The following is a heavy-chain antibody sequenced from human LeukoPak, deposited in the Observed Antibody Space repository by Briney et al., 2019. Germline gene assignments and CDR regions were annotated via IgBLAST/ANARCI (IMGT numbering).Heavy chain of an antibody. CDR3: ARGAVHYDSSGYCYY. CDR1: GYTFTSYG. D-gene: IGHD3-22*01. V-gene: IGHV1-18*01. CDR2: ISAYNGNT. J-gene: IGHJ4*02. Sequence: ASVKVSCKASGYTFTSYGINWLRQAPGQGLEWMGWISAYNGNTNYAQKLQGRVTMTTDTSTSTAYMELRSLRSDDTAVYYCARGAVHYDSSGYCYYWGRGTLVTVSS.